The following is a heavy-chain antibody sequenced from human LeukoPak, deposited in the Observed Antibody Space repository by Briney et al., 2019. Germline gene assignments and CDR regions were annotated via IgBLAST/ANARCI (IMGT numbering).Heavy chain of an antibody. J-gene: IGHJ4*02. D-gene: IGHD2-2*02. CDR2: INHSGST. V-gene: IGHV4-34*01. Sequence: SETLSLTCAVYGGSLSGYYWSWIRQPPGKGLEWIGKINHSGSTNYNPSLKSRVTISVDTSKNQFSLKLSSVTAADTAVYYCARGYCSSTSCYNFDYWGQGTLVTVSS. CDR1: GGSLSGYY. CDR3: ARGYCSSTSCYNFDY.